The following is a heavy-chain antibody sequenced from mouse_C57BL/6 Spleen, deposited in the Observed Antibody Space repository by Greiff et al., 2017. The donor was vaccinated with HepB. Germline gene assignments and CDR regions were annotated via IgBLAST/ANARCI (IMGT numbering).Heavy chain of an antibody. V-gene: IGHV1-72*01. CDR3: ARGQTTVVATRYFDV. CDR2: IDPNSGGT. D-gene: IGHD1-1*01. Sequence: VKLQQPGAELVKPGASVKLSCKASGYTFTSYWMHWVKQRPGRGLEWIGRIDPNSGGTKYNEKFKSKATLTVDKPSSTAYMQLSSLTSEDSAVYYCARGQTTVVATRYFDVWGTGTTVTVSS. CDR1: GYTFTSYW. J-gene: IGHJ1*03.